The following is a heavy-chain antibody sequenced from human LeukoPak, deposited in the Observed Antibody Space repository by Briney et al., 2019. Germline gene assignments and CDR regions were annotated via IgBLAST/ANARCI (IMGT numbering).Heavy chain of an antibody. J-gene: IGHJ4*02. CDR2: INIDSITV. CDR1: GFTFNRFC. CDR3: STAKFDN. V-gene: IGHV3-48*01. Sequence: GGSLRLSCGASGFTFNRFCMSWVRQAPGKGLEWVSYINIDSITVNYADSVKGRFTISRDNAKNSLYLQMNSLRAEDTAVYYCSTAKFDNWGQGTLVTVSS.